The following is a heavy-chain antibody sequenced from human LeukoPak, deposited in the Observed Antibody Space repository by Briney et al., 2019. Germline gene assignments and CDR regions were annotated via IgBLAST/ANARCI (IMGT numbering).Heavy chain of an antibody. CDR1: GFTFSNYW. V-gene: IGHV3-7*01. CDR2: IKKDGSEK. CDR3: VLGGGY. D-gene: IGHD3-16*01. J-gene: IGHJ4*02. Sequence: GGPLSLSCAASGFTFSNYWMNWVRQAPGKGLEWVANIKKDGSEKYYVDSVKGRFTISRDNAKNSLYLQMNSLRVEDTAVYYCVLGGGYWGQGTLVTVSS.